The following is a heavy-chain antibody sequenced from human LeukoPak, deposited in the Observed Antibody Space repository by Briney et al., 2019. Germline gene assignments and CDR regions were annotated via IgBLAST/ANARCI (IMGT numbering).Heavy chain of an antibody. CDR3: ARGGEYDILTGYYHLMDV. D-gene: IGHD3-9*01. V-gene: IGHV4-4*07. CDR1: GGSISSYY. J-gene: IGHJ6*04. CDR2: IDASGRT. Sequence: PSETLSLTCTLSGGSISSYYWGWTRLPAGKGRECIGRIDASGRTNYNPSLKRRVTMSVDTSKNQFSLKLSSVTAADTAVYYCARGGEYDILTGYYHLMDVWGKGTTVTVST.